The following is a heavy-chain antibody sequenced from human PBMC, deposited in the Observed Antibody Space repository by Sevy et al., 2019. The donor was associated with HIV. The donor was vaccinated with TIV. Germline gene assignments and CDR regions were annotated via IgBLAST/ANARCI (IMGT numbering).Heavy chain of an antibody. Sequence: GGSLRLSCVASGFTFSNSWMNWVRQAPGKGLEWVANINPGGTEEFYVDSVKGRFIISRDNAKNSLFLQMNSLRAEDTAVYYCAREGGHTAAWSPGNFWGQGTLVTVSS. CDR1: GFTFSNSW. J-gene: IGHJ4*02. CDR2: INPGGTEE. D-gene: IGHD2-15*01. V-gene: IGHV3-7*01. CDR3: AREGGHTAAWSPGNF.